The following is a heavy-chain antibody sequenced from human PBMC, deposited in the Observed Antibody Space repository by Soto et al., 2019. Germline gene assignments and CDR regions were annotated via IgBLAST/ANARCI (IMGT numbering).Heavy chain of an antibody. CDR3: TRDRADITMIVVVIPRGYYYGMDV. Sequence: SLRLSCTASGFTFGDYAMSWVRHAPGKGLEWVAFIRSKAYGGTTEYAASVTGRFTISRDDSKSIAYLQMNRLKTEDTAVYYCTRDRADITMIVVVIPRGYYYGMDVWGQGTTVTVSS. CDR1: GFTFGDYA. D-gene: IGHD3-22*01. V-gene: IGHV3-49*04. CDR2: IRSKAYGGTT. J-gene: IGHJ6*02.